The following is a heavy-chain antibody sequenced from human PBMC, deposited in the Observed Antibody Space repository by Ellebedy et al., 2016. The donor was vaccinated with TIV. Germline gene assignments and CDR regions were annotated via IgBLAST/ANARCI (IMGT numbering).Heavy chain of an antibody. CDR2: IGTAGDT. CDR1: GFTFSSYD. D-gene: IGHD3-10*01. Sequence: GGSLRLSXAASGFTFSSYDMHWVRQATGKGLEWVSAIGTAGDTYYPGSVKGRFTISRENAKNSLYLQMNSLRAGDTAVYYCARDRVDWFGESYGMDVWGQGTTVTVSS. CDR3: ARDRVDWFGESYGMDV. J-gene: IGHJ6*01. V-gene: IGHV3-13*01.